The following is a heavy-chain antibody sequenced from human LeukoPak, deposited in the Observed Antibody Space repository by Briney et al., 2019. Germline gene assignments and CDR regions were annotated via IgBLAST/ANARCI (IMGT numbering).Heavy chain of an antibody. CDR1: GGTFSSYA. D-gene: IGHD5-18*01. V-gene: IGHV1-69*04. CDR3: ARVDTAMVIDY. J-gene: IGHJ4*02. Sequence: SVKVSCKSSGGTFSSYAIIWVRQAPGQGLEWMGRIIPILGIANYAQKFQGRVTITADKSTSTAYMELSSLRSEDTAVYYCARVDTAMVIDYWGQGTLVTVSS. CDR2: IIPILGIA.